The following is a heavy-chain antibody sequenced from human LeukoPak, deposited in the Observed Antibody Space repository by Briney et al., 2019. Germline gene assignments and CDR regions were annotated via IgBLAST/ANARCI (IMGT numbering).Heavy chain of an antibody. J-gene: IGHJ4*02. CDR1: GFTSSSYA. V-gene: IGHV3-23*01. CDR3: ARGLYYFDY. Sequence: QPGGSLRLSCAASGFTSSSYAMSWVRQAPGKGLEWVSAISGSGGSTYYADSVKGRFTISRDNAKNSLHLQMNSLRAEDTAVYYCARGLYYFDYWGQGTLVTVSS. CDR2: ISGSGGST.